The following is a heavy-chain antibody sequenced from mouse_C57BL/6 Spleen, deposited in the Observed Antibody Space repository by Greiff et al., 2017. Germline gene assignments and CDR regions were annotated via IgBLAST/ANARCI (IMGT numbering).Heavy chain of an antibody. Sequence: DVKLVESGGGLVKPGGSLKLSCAASGFTFSDYGMHWVRQAQEKGLEWVAYISSGSSTIYYADTVKGRFTISRDNAKNTLFLQMTSLGSEDTAMYYCVRLPTVVAGDYWGQGTSVTVSS. CDR2: ISSGSSTI. CDR3: VRLPTVVAGDY. J-gene: IGHJ4*01. D-gene: IGHD1-1*01. V-gene: IGHV5-17*01. CDR1: GFTFSDYG.